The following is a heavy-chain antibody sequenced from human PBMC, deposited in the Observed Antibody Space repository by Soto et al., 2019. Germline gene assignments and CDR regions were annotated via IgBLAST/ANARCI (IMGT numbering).Heavy chain of an antibody. J-gene: IGHJ5*02. CDR1: GGSFSGYY. D-gene: IGHD6-19*01. V-gene: IGHV4-34*01. Sequence: SETLSLTCAVYGGSFSGYYWSWIRQPPGKGLEWIGEINHSGSTNYNPSLKSRVTISVDTSKNQFSLKLSSVTAADTAVYYCARARYSSGWYRDIKFDPWGQGTLVSVSS. CDR2: INHSGST. CDR3: ARARYSSGWYRDIKFDP.